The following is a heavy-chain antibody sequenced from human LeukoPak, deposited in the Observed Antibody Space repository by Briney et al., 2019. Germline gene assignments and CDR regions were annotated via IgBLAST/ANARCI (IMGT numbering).Heavy chain of an antibody. CDR2: IYYSGST. D-gene: IGHD3-22*01. J-gene: IGHJ4*02. V-gene: IGHV4-59*12. CDR3: ASTSPKYYYESSGYSSLFDN. CDR1: GGSISTYY. Sequence: SETLSLTCTFSGGSISTYYWSWIRQPPGKGLEWIGYIYYSGSTNYNPSLKSRVTISVDTSKNQFSLKLRSVTAADTALYYCASTSPKYYYESSGYSSLFDNWGQGTLVTVSS.